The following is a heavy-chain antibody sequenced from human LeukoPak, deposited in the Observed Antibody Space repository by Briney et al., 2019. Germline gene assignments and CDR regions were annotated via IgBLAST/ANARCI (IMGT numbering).Heavy chain of an antibody. CDR1: GFTFSEDW. V-gene: IGHV3-74*01. CDR2: INRDGGLT. CDR3: AREEHRLAEAGTSAFDL. Sequence: PGESLRLSCVASGFTFSEDWMHWDRQAPGKGLAWVSHINRDGGLTNYADSVKGRFTISRDNARNTVYLQMSSLRVEDTAIYFCAREEHRLAEAGTSAFDLGGQGTLVTVSP. J-gene: IGHJ3*01. D-gene: IGHD6-13*01.